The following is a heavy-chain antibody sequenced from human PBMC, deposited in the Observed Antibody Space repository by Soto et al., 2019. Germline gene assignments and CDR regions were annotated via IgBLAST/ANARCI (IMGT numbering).Heavy chain of an antibody. Sequence: SETLSLTCAVSGGSISSGDYSWSWIRQPPGKGLEWIGCIYHSGSTYYNPSLKSRVTISVDRSKNQFSLKLSSVTAADTAVYYCARGGIVLPAGGSQEFDPWGQGTLVTVSS. D-gene: IGHD2-15*01. V-gene: IGHV4-30-2*01. CDR1: GGSISSGDYS. J-gene: IGHJ5*02. CDR3: ARGGIVLPAGGSQEFDP. CDR2: IYHSGST.